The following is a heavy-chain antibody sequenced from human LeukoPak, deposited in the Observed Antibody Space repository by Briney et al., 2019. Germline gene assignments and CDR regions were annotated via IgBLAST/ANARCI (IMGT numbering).Heavy chain of an antibody. Sequence: SETLSVTCAVYGGSFSGYYWSWIRQPPGKGLEWIGEINHSGSTNYNPYLKSRVTISVETTKNQFSLKLSSVTAADTAVYYCARGRGSGKDYYYGMDVWGQGTTVTVSS. CDR2: INHSGST. D-gene: IGHD3-10*01. V-gene: IGHV4-34*01. J-gene: IGHJ6*02. CDR1: GGSFSGYY. CDR3: ARGRGSGKDYYYGMDV.